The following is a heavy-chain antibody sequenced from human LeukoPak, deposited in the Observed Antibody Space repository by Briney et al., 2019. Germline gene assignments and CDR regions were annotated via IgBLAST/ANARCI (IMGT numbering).Heavy chain of an antibody. CDR2: INTNTGNP. Sequence: ASVKVSCKASGYIFTSYAMNWVRQAPGQGLEWVGWINTNTGNPTFAQGFTGRFVFSLDTSVSTAYLQIRSLKAEDTAVYYCARSGFGEPNNGMDVWGQGTTVTVSS. J-gene: IGHJ6*02. V-gene: IGHV7-4-1*02. CDR3: ARSGFGEPNNGMDV. D-gene: IGHD3-10*01. CDR1: GYIFTSYA.